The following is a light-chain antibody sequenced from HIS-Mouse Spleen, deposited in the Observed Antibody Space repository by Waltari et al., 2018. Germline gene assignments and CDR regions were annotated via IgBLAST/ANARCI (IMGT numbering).Light chain of an antibody. CDR3: CSYAGSYTGV. CDR1: SSDVGGYNY. V-gene: IGLV2-11*01. Sequence: QSALTQPRSVSGSPGQSVTISCTGTSSDVGGYNYVSWYHQHPGKAPKLMIYDVSKRPAGVPDRFSGSKSGTTASLTISGLQAEDEADYYCCSYAGSYTGVFGTGTKVTVL. CDR2: DVS. J-gene: IGLJ1*01.